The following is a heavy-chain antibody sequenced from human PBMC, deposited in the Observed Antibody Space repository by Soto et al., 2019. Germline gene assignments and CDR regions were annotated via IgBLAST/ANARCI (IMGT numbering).Heavy chain of an antibody. Sequence: GGSLRLSCAASGFTFNIYAMSWVRQAPGKGLEWVSAISGSGGGTYYADSVEGRFTISRDNAKNTLSLQMNSLRAEDTAVYYCARGLSGWLSHNWLDPWGQGALVTVSS. CDR3: ARGLSGWLSHNWLDP. V-gene: IGHV3-23*01. D-gene: IGHD3-10*01. J-gene: IGHJ5*02. CDR1: GFTFNIYA. CDR2: ISGSGGGT.